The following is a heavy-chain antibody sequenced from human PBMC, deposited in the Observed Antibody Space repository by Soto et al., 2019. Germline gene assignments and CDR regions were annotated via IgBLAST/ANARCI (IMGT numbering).Heavy chain of an antibody. J-gene: IGHJ4*01. D-gene: IGHD3-22*01. CDR2: IYYSGNT. CDR3: ARAPGDYCDSSGTHYFDY. V-gene: IGHV4-31*03. CDR1: GVSIISGGYY. Sequence: PSETLSLTCTVSGVSIISGGYYWSLIRQHPGKGLEWIGYIYYSGNTYYNPSLKSRVAISVDTSKNQFSLKLSSVTAADTAVYYCARAPGDYCDSSGTHYFDYWGQGTLVTASS.